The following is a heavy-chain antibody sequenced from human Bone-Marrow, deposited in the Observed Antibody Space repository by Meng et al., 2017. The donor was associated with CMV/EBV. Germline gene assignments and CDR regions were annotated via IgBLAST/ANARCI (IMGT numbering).Heavy chain of an antibody. Sequence: GESPKISCPASGFTFSTQTMSWFRQAPGKGLEWVSAISYSGTTTYYADSVKGRFTVSRDNSKNTLYLQMNSLRADDTAVYYCVKGGLSTLPRAFDIWGQGTLVTVSS. CDR3: VKGGLSTLPRAFDI. CDR1: GFTFSTQT. J-gene: IGHJ3*02. V-gene: IGHV3-23*01. CDR2: ISYSGTTT. D-gene: IGHD2/OR15-2a*01.